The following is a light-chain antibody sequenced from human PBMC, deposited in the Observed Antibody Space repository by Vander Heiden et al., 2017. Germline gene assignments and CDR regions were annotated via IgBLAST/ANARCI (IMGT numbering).Light chain of an antibody. CDR2: DAS. Sequence: EIVLTQSPATLSLSPGERATLSCRASQSISNYLAWYQQKPGQAPRLLIYDASNRATGIPARFSGSGSGTDFTLTICSLEPEDFAVYYCQQRVHWPPITFGQGTRLEIK. CDR1: QSISNY. J-gene: IGKJ5*01. V-gene: IGKV3-11*01. CDR3: QQRVHWPPIT.